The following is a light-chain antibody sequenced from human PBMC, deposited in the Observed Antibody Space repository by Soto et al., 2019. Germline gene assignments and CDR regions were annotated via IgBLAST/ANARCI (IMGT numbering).Light chain of an antibody. J-gene: IGLJ1*01. CDR2: NVY. V-gene: IGLV2-14*03. Sequence: QSALTQPASVSGSPGQPFTISCTGPSSDVGAYNFVSCHQQHPGKAPNLMIYNVYDRPSGISYRFSGSKSGNTASLTISGLQGEDEADYYCSAYTVSRTYVFGTGTKVTVL. CDR3: SAYTVSRTYV. CDR1: SSDVGAYNF.